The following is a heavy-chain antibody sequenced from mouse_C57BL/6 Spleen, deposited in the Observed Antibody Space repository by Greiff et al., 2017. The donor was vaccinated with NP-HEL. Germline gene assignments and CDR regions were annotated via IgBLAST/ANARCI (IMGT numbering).Heavy chain of an antibody. J-gene: IGHJ3*01. CDR2: IDPSDSYT. Sequence: VQLQQPGAELVMPGASVKLSCKASGYTFTSYWMHWVKQRPGQGLEWIGEIDPSDSYTNYNQKFKGKSTLTVDKSSSTAYMQLSSLTSEDSAVYYCARGAYDYDFDGAYWGQGTLVTVSA. CDR3: ARGAYDYDFDGAY. CDR1: GYTFTSYW. V-gene: IGHV1-69*01. D-gene: IGHD2-4*01.